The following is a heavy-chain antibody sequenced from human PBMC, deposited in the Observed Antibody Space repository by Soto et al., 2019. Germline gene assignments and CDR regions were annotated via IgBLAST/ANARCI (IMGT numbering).Heavy chain of an antibody. Sequence: QVQLVQSGAEVKKPGASVKVSCKASGYTFTSYGISWVRQAPGQGLEWMGWISAYNGNTNYAQKLQGRVTMTTDTSTSTDYMELRSLRSDDTAVYYCARRGLAWFGELLPLDYWGQGTLVTVSS. J-gene: IGHJ4*02. D-gene: IGHD3-10*01. CDR1: GYTFTSYG. CDR2: ISAYNGNT. V-gene: IGHV1-18*01. CDR3: ARRGLAWFGELLPLDY.